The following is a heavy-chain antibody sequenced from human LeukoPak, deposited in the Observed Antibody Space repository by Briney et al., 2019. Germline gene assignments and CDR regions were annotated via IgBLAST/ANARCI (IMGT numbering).Heavy chain of an antibody. Sequence: SGGSLRPSCAASGFTFDDYAVNWVRQAAGKGLKGVSGFSGNSGSIGYADSVKGRFTISRDNAKNSLCLQMNSLRAQDTALYYCAKDFYSSSSFFDYLGQGTLVTGSS. J-gene: IGHJ4*02. CDR3: AKDFYSSSSFFDY. CDR1: GFTFDDYA. CDR2: FSGNSGSI. D-gene: IGHD6-6*01. V-gene: IGHV3-9*01.